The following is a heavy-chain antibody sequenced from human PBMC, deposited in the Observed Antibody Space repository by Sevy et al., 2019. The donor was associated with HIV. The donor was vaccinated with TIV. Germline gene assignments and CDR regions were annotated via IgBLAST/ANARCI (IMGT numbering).Heavy chain of an antibody. V-gene: IGHV1-2*06. J-gene: IGHJ4*02. CDR3: ARGGGYSSGWWTFDY. CDR1: GYCFTGYY. Sequence: ASVKVSCKASGYCFTGYYLHWVRQTPGQGREWMGRINPNSGGTNYAQNFQGRVTMTRDTSISTAYMELSRLRSDDTAVYYCARGGGYSSGWWTFDYWGQGILVTVSS. D-gene: IGHD6-19*01. CDR2: INPNSGGT.